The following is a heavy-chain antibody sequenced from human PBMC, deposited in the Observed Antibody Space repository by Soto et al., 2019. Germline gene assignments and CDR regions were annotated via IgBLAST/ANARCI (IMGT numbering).Heavy chain of an antibody. CDR2: ISANNGNT. CDR1: GYTFTSYG. CDR3: ARDGRYSGSYGGYYFDY. V-gene: IGHV1-18*01. Sequence: QVQLVQSGAEVKKPGASVKVSCKASGYTFTSYGISWVRQYAGQGLEWMGWISANNGNTNYAQKIQGRVTMTTDTSTSTAYMELRSLRSDDTAVYYCARDGRYSGSYGGYYFDYWGQGTLITVSS. D-gene: IGHD1-26*01. J-gene: IGHJ4*02.